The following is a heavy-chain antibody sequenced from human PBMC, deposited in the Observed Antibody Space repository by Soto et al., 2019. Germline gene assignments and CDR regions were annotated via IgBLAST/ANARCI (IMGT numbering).Heavy chain of an antibody. Sequence: VQLQQWGAGLLKPSETLSLTCAVYGGSFSGYYWSWIRQPPGKGLEWIGEINHSGSTNYNPSLKSRVTISVDTSKNQFSLKLSSVTAADTAVYYCARESQFRVVIITEYAFDIWGQGTMVTVSS. CDR3: ARESQFRVVIITEYAFDI. V-gene: IGHV4-34*01. CDR2: INHSGST. CDR1: GGSFSGYY. D-gene: IGHD3-10*01. J-gene: IGHJ3*02.